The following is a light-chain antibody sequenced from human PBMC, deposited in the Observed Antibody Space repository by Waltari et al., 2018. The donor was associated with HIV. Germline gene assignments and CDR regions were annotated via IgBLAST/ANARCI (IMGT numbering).Light chain of an antibody. CDR2: GAS. Sequence: EIVLTQSPGTLSLSPGERATLSCRASQSVNSNYLAWYQQKPGQAPRLLIYGASRRATGIPNRFSCSGSGTDFTLTVSRLEPEDSAVYYCQQYGTSPRTFGRGTKVEI. CDR1: QSVNSNY. CDR3: QQYGTSPRT. J-gene: IGKJ1*01. V-gene: IGKV3-20*01.